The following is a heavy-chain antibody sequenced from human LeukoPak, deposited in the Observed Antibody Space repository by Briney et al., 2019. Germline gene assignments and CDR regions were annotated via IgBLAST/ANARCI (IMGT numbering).Heavy chain of an antibody. CDR3: ARLSGNYRFDY. V-gene: IGHV1-2*02. CDR1: GYTFTGYY. J-gene: IGHJ4*02. D-gene: IGHD1-26*01. CDR2: INPNSGGT. Sequence: ASVKVSCKASGYTFTGYYMHWVRQAPGQGLEWMGWINPNSGGTNYAQKFQGRVTMTRDTSISTAYMELSRLRADDTAIYYCARLSGNYRFDYWGQGTLVTVSS.